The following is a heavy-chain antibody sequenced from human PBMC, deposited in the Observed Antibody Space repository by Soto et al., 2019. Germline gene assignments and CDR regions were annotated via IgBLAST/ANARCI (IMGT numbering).Heavy chain of an antibody. J-gene: IGHJ4*02. Sequence: QVQLVQSGAEVKTPGASVQVSCKASGYTFANYDVSWVRQAPGQGLEWMGWISADSGHTSNVQKFQGRVTLTTDTSTNTAYMELRSLRSDDTAVYYCARHHCSTTDCYTAVDFWGQGTLVTVSS. CDR2: ISADSGHT. V-gene: IGHV1-18*04. CDR1: GYTFANYD. D-gene: IGHD2-2*02. CDR3: ARHHCSTTDCYTAVDF.